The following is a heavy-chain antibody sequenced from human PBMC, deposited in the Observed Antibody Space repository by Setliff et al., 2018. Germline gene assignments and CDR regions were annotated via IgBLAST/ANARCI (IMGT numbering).Heavy chain of an antibody. D-gene: IGHD3-3*01. CDR1: GGSISVYY. J-gene: IGHJ3*02. CDR3: ARSGYYDFWSGFLNDAFDI. Sequence: SETLSLTCTVSGGSISVYYWTWFRQPPGKGLEWIGYISSGSTNYNPSLKSRVTISVDPSKNQFSLKLSSVTAADTAVYYCARSGYYDFWSGFLNDAFDIWGQGTMVTVSS. CDR2: ISSGST. V-gene: IGHV4-4*08.